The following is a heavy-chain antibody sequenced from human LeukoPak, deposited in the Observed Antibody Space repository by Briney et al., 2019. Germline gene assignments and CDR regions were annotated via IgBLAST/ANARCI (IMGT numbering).Heavy chain of an antibody. CDR3: ARERYCSGGSCYRTYYYYYGMDV. Sequence: GGSLRLSCAASGFTFSSYSMNWVRQAPGKGLEWVSSISSSSNYIYYADSVKGRFTISRDNAKNSLYLQMNSLRAEDTAVYYCARERYCSGGSCYRTYYYYYGMDVWGQGTTVTVSS. CDR2: ISSSSNYI. D-gene: IGHD2-15*01. V-gene: IGHV3-21*01. J-gene: IGHJ6*02. CDR1: GFTFSSYS.